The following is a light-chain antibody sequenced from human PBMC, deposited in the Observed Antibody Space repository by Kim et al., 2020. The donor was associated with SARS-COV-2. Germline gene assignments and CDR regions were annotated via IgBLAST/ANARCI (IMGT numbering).Light chain of an antibody. CDR3: NSRDSSDNVV. V-gene: IGLV3-19*01. CDR2: GKN. J-gene: IGLJ2*01. CDR1: SLRSYY. Sequence: SSELTQDPAVSVALGQTVRITCQGDSLRSYYATWYQQKPGQAPIIVIYGKNIRPSGIPDRFSGSSSGNTASLTITGTQAGDEADYYCNSRDSSDNVVFCG.